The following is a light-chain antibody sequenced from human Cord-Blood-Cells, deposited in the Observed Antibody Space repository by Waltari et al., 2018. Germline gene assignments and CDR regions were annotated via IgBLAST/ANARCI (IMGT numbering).Light chain of an antibody. CDR1: QSVSSN. Sequence: EIVMTQSPATLSVSPGERDTLSCRASQSVSSNLAWYQQKPGQAPRLLIYGASTRATGMPAMFSGSGSGTEFTLTISSLQSEDFAVYYCQQYNNWPPLTFGGGTKVEIK. CDR2: GAS. CDR3: QQYNNWPPLT. V-gene: IGKV3-15*01. J-gene: IGKJ4*01.